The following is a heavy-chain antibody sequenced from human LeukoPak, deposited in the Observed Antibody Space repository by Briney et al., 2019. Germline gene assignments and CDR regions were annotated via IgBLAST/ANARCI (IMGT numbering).Heavy chain of an antibody. J-gene: IGHJ4*02. CDR3: ARDYSLDLYYFDY. CDR1: GFIFSSYA. Sequence: TGRSLRLSCAASGFIFSSYAMHWVRQAPGKGLEWVAVISYDGSNKYYADSVKGRFTISRDNSKNTLYLQMNSLRAEDTAVYYCARDYSLDLYYFDYWGQGTLVTVSS. D-gene: IGHD5-18*01. CDR2: ISYDGSNK. V-gene: IGHV3-30*04.